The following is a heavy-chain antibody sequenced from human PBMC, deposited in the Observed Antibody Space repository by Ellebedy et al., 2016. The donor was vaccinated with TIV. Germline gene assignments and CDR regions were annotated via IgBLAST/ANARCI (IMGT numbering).Heavy chain of an antibody. V-gene: IGHV4-59*11. D-gene: IGHD3-22*01. CDR3: ARFVSGYGAFDI. CDR1: GESFRTHY. Sequence: MPSETLSPTCTVSGESFRTHYWSWIRQPPGKGLEWIGYIHYSGNTNYNPSLKSRVTISVDTSKRQFSLKLSSVTAADTAVYYCARFVSGYGAFDIWGQGTMVTVSS. CDR2: IHYSGNT. J-gene: IGHJ3*02.